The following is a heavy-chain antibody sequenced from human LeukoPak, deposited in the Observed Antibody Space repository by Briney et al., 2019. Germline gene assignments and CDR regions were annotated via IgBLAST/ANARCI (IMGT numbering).Heavy chain of an antibody. J-gene: IGHJ4*02. V-gene: IGHV4-39*07. Sequence: PSETLSLTCTVSGGSISSSSYYWGWIRQSPGKGLEWIGSIYYSGSTYYNPSLKSRVTISVGTSKNQFSLKLSSVTAADTAVYYCARGRYNWDWGQGTLVTVSS. CDR1: GGSISSSSYY. CDR3: ARGRYNWD. D-gene: IGHD1-20*01. CDR2: IYYSGST.